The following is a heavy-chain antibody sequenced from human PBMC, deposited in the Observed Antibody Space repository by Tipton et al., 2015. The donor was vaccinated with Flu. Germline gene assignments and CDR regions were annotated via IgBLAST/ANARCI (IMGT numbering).Heavy chain of an antibody. Sequence: TLSLTCTVSGGSMSGYSWSWIRQPPGKGLELIGSIYPSGSTYYNPSLKSRVTISVDTSKKQFSLKLRSVTAADTAVYYCARLSYYDVDLKNFYFDYWGQGTLVTVSS. CDR2: IYPSGST. J-gene: IGHJ4*02. CDR1: GGSMSGYS. CDR3: ARLSYYDVDLKNFYFDY. V-gene: IGHV4-39*01. D-gene: IGHD3-10*02.